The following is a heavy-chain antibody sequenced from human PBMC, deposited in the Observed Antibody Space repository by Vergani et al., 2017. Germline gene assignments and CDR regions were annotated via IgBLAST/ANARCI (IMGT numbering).Heavy chain of an antibody. V-gene: IGHV1-69*01. J-gene: IGHJ4*02. CDR2: IIPIFGTA. CDR3: ARGPPHYEILTGYDLYYFDY. D-gene: IGHD3-9*01. CDR1: GGTFSSYA. Sequence: QVQLVQSGAEVKKPGSSVKVSCKASGGTFSSYAISWVRQAPGQGLEWMGGIIPIFGTANYAQKFQGRVTITADESTSTAYMELSSLRSEATAVYYCARGPPHYEILTGYDLYYFDYWGQGTLVTVSS.